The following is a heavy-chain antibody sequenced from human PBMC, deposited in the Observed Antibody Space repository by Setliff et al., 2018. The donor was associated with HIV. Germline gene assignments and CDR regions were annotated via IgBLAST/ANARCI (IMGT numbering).Heavy chain of an antibody. J-gene: IGHJ5*02. CDR2: IVVGSGNT. V-gene: IGHV1-58*02. D-gene: IGHD3-3*01. CDR1: GFTFTSSA. CDR3: AAATYYGFWSGYEHWFDP. Sequence: SVTVSCKASGFTFTSSAMQWVRQARGQRPEWIGWIVVGSGNTNYAQKFQERVTITRDMSTSTAYMELSSLRSEDTAVYYCAAATYYGFWSGYEHWFDPWGQGTLVTVSS.